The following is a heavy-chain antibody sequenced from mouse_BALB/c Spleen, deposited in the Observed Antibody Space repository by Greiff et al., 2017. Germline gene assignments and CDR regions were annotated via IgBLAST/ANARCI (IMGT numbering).Heavy chain of an antibody. CDR2: ISSGSNTI. Sequence: EVHLVESGGGLVQPGGSRKLSCAASGFTLSSFGMHWVRQAPEKGLEWVAYISSGSNTIYYVDTVKGRFTISRDNPKNTLFLQMTSLRSEDTAMYYCARQGYAMDYWGQGTSVTVSS. V-gene: IGHV5-17*02. J-gene: IGHJ4*01. CDR3: ARQGYAMDY. CDR1: GFTLSSFG.